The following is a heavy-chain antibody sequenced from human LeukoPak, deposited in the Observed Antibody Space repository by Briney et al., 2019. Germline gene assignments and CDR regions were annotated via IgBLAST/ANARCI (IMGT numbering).Heavy chain of an antibody. Sequence: SETLSLTCTVSGGSISSGSYYWSWIRQPAGKGLEWIGRIYTSGSTNYNPSLKSRVTISVDTSKNQFSLQLNSVTPEDTAVYYCARGLGVYGSGNWGSYYYYYMDVWGKGTTVTISS. CDR3: ARGLGVYGSGNWGSYYYYYMDV. D-gene: IGHD3-10*01. CDR2: IYTSGST. V-gene: IGHV4-61*02. J-gene: IGHJ6*03. CDR1: GGSISSGSYY.